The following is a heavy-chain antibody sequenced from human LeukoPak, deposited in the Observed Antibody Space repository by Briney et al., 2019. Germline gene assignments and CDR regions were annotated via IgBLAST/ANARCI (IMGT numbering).Heavy chain of an antibody. D-gene: IGHD3-10*01. CDR3: AREGDYYGSGSYPFDY. V-gene: IGHV4-34*01. Sequence: SETLSLTCAVYGGSFSGYYWSWIRQPPGKGLEWIGEINHSGSTNYNPSLKSRATISVDTSKNQFSLKLSSVTAADTAVYYCAREGDYYGSGSYPFDYWGQGTLVTVSS. CDR2: INHSGST. CDR1: GGSFSGYY. J-gene: IGHJ4*02.